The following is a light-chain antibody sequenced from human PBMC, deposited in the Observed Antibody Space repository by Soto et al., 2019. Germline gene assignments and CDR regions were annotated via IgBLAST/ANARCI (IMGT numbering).Light chain of an antibody. Sequence: QSVLTQPPSVSGSPGQSVAISCTGTSSDVGSYNRVAWYQQPPGTAPKLMIYEVSNRPSGVPDRFSGSKSGNTASLTISGLQAEDEADYYCSSFTSSSTSVFATGPKVTVL. CDR1: SSDVGSYNR. J-gene: IGLJ1*01. CDR2: EVS. V-gene: IGLV2-18*02. CDR3: SSFTSSSTSV.